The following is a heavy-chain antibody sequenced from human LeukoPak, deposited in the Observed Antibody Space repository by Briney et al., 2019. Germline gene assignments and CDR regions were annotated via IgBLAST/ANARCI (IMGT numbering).Heavy chain of an antibody. CDR1: GFTFSSYW. CDR2: IKQDGSEK. CDR3: AREPRENLWLNYYYYYYGMDV. J-gene: IGHJ6*02. D-gene: IGHD3-10*01. V-gene: IGHV3-7*01. Sequence: GGFLRLSCAASGFTFSSYWMSWVRQAPGKGLEWVANIKQDGSEKYYVDSVKGRFTISRDNAKNSLYLQMNSLRAEDTAVYYCAREPRENLWLNYYYYYYGMDVWGQGTTVTVSS.